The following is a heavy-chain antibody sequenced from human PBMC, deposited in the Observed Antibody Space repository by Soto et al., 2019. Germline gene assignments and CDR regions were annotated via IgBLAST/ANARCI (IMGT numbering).Heavy chain of an antibody. Sequence: PXESLIISCAASGFTFSSYSMSWVRQAPGKGLEWVSGFRSGGDDGTTYYADSVKGRFTISRDNSKNTLFLQMNSLRAEDTAIYYCAKKVNSGPGSQYFDYWGQGTLVTVSS. D-gene: IGHD3-10*01. CDR2: FRSGGDDGTT. CDR1: GFTFSSYS. J-gene: IGHJ4*02. CDR3: AKKVNSGPGSQYFDY. V-gene: IGHV3-23*01.